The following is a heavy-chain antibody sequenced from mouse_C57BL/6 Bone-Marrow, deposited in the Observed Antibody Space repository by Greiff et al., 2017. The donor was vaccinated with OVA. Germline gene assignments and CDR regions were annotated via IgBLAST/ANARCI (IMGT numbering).Heavy chain of an antibody. CDR2: SRNKANDYTT. Sequence: EVQVVESGGGLVQSGRSLRLSCATSGFTFSDFYMEWVRQAPGKGLEWIAASRNKANDYTTEYSASVKGRFIVSRDTSQSILYLQMNALRAEDTAIYYCARDATAQAPFAYWGQGTLVTVSA. CDR3: ARDATAQAPFAY. V-gene: IGHV7-1*01. J-gene: IGHJ3*01. CDR1: GFTFSDFY. D-gene: IGHD3-2*02.